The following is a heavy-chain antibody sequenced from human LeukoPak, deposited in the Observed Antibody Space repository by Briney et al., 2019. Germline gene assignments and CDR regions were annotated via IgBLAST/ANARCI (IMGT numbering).Heavy chain of an antibody. CDR1: GGSISSPTYY. D-gene: IGHD3-22*01. Sequence: SETLSLTCTVSGGSISSPTYYWAWIRQPPGKGLEWIGTIHYSGSTFYNPSLKSRVTISVDTSKNQFSLKLSSVTAADTAVYCARLGGYYDPPEYWGQGTLVTVSS. V-gene: IGHV4-39*01. J-gene: IGHJ4*02. CDR2: IHYSGST. CDR3: ARLGGYYDPPEY.